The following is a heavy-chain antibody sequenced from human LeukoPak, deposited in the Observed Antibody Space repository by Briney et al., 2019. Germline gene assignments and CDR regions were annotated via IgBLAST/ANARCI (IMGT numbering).Heavy chain of an antibody. Sequence: GGSLRLSCAASGFTFSSYAMSWVRQAPGKGLEWVSAISGSGGSTYYADSVKGRFTISRDNSKNTLYLQMNSLGAEDTAVYYCAEDGDDFWSGYYLTVLDYWGQGTLVTVSS. J-gene: IGHJ4*02. CDR3: AEDGDDFWSGYYLTVLDY. CDR1: GFTFSSYA. CDR2: ISGSGGST. V-gene: IGHV3-23*01. D-gene: IGHD3-3*01.